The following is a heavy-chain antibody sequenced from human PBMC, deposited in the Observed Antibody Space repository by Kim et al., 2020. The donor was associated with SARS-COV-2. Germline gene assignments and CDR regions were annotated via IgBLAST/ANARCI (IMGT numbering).Heavy chain of an antibody. Sequence: LKSRVTISVDTSKNQFSLKLSSVTAADTAVYYCARGYIVVVVAATLYFDYWGQGTLVTVSS. D-gene: IGHD2-15*01. V-gene: IGHV4-34*01. CDR3: ARGYIVVVVAATLYFDY. J-gene: IGHJ4*02.